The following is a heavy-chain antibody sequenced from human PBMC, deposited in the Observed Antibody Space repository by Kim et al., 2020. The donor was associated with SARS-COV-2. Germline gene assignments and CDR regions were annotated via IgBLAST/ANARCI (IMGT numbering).Heavy chain of an antibody. CDR2: FDPEDGET. V-gene: IGHV1-24*01. Sequence: ASVKVSCKVSGYTLTELSMHWVRQAPGKGLEWMGGFDPEDGETIYAQKFQGRVTMTEDTSTDTAYMELSSLRSEDTAVYYCATDRPTIFGVVKNYYYGMDVWGQGTTVTVSS. J-gene: IGHJ6*02. CDR3: ATDRPTIFGVVKNYYYGMDV. CDR1: GYTLTELS. D-gene: IGHD3-3*01.